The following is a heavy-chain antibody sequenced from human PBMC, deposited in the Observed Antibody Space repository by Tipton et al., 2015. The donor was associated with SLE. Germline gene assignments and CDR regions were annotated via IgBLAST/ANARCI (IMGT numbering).Heavy chain of an antibody. CDR2: IYYSGVT. CDR1: GGSISGYY. Sequence: TLSLTCTVSGGSISGYYWNWIRQHPGKGLEWIGYIYYSGVTHYNPSLKSRVNISADTSNNQFSLKLISVTAADTAVYYCARARWYSSGSAMGDAFDIWGQGTMVTVSS. D-gene: IGHD6-19*01. J-gene: IGHJ3*02. CDR3: ARARWYSSGSAMGDAFDI. V-gene: IGHV4-31*03.